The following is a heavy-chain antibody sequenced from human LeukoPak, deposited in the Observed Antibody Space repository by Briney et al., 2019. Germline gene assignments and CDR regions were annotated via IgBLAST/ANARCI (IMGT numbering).Heavy chain of an antibody. Sequence: SETLSLTCTVSGGSISSGGYYWSWIRQHPGKGLEWIGYIYYSGSTYYNPSLKSRVTISVDTSKNQFSLKLSSVTAADTAVYYCARFSAPNSITIFGVVINSCFDYWGQGTLVTVSS. CDR1: GGSISSGGYY. V-gene: IGHV4-31*03. CDR3: ARFSAPNSITIFGVVINSCFDY. J-gene: IGHJ4*02. CDR2: IYYSGST. D-gene: IGHD3-3*01.